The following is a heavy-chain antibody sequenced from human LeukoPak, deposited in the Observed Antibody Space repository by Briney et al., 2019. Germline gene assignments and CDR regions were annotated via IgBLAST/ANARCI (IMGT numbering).Heavy chain of an antibody. J-gene: IGHJ5*02. CDR1: GYTFTGYY. CDR3: ARDPAYYDSSGPATRFDP. D-gene: IGHD3-22*01. CDR2: INPNSGGT. Sequence: GASLKVSCKASGYTFTGYYMHWVRQAPGQGLEWMGWINPNSGGTNYAQKFPGRVTMTRDTSISPAYMELSRLRSDDTAVYYCARDPAYYDSSGPATRFDPWGQGTLVTVSS. V-gene: IGHV1-2*02.